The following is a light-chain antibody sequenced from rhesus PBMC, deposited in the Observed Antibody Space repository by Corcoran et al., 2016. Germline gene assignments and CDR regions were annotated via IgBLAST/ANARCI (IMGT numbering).Light chain of an antibody. CDR2: AAS. CDR1: QGISNS. V-gene: IGKV1-28*03. J-gene: IGKJ4*01. CDR3: LQHNSYPVT. Sequence: DVRMTQSPSSLYASVGDTVTITCRASQGISNSLNWFQQKPGKAPKPLIFAASSLGSGVPSRFSGSGAGTDFTLTISSLQPEDFAVYYCLQHNSYPVTFGGGTKVELK.